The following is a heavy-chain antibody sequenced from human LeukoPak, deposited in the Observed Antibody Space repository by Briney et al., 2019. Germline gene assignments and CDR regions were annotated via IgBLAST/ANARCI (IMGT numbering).Heavy chain of an antibody. CDR2: IYYSGST. CDR1: GGSISSYY. D-gene: IGHD1-20*01. V-gene: IGHV4-59*01. J-gene: IGHJ3*02. Sequence: SETLSLTCTVSGGSISSYYWSWIRQPPGKGLEWIGYIYYSGSTNYNPSLKSRVTISVDTSKNQFSLKLSSVTAADTAVYYCAREIDNSFDIWGRGTMVTVSS. CDR3: AREIDNSFDI.